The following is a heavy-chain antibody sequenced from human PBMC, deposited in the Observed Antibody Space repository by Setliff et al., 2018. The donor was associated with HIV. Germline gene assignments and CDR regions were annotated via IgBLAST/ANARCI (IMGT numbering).Heavy chain of an antibody. CDR2: IRSKAYGGTT. J-gene: IGHJ4*02. Sequence: LRLSCAASGFTFSTFSIHWVRQAPGKGLEWVGFIRSKAYGGTTEYGASVKGRFTISRDDSKSVAYLQMNSLKTEDTAVYFCARARRVGSYSRVDYFDYWGQGTLVTVSS. CDR3: ARARRVGSYSRVDYFDY. CDR1: GFTFSTFS. V-gene: IGHV3-49*04. D-gene: IGHD3-10*01.